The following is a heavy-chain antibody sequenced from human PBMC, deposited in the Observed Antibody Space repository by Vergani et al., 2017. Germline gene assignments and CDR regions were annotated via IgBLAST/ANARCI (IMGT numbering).Heavy chain of an antibody. Sequence: QVQLVQSGAEVKKPGSSVKVSCKASGGTFSSYAISWVRQAPGQGLEWMGIINPSGGSTSYAQKFQGRVTMTRDTSTSTVYMELSSLRSEDTAMYYCARSSGWYDYWGQGTLVTVSS. V-gene: IGHV1-46*01. CDR3: ARSSGWYDY. D-gene: IGHD6-19*01. CDR1: GGTFSSYA. CDR2: INPSGGST. J-gene: IGHJ4*02.